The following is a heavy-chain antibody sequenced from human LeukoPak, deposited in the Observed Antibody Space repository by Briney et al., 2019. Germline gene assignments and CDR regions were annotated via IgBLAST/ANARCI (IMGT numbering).Heavy chain of an antibody. D-gene: IGHD1-26*01. J-gene: IGHJ4*02. V-gene: IGHV1-18*01. CDR2: ISGYNGNT. Sequence: ASVKVSCKASGYTFSDYGISWVRQAPGQGLEWMGWISGYNGNTNYAQKLQGRVTMTTDTSTRTAYMELRSLKSDDTAVYYCGRSREGLYSGSSLDYWGQRTQVTVSS. CDR1: GYTFSDYG. CDR3: GRSREGLYSGSSLDY.